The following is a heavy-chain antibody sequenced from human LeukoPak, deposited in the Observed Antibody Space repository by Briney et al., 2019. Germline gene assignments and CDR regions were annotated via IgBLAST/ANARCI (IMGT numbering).Heavy chain of an antibody. CDR2: IYSGGST. Sequence: EGYLRRSCATTGFTVNSNYMSWVRKAPGKGLEWVSVIYSGGSTYYADSVKGRFTISRDYSKNTLYLQMNSLRVEDTAVYYCARESNWNFDYWGQGTLVTVSS. CDR3: ARESNWNFDY. V-gene: IGHV3-66*01. D-gene: IGHD1-1*01. CDR1: GFTVNSNY. J-gene: IGHJ4*02.